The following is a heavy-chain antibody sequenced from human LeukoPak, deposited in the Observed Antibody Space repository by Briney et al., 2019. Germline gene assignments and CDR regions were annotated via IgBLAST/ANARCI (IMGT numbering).Heavy chain of an antibody. V-gene: IGHV4-34*01. Sequence: PSETLSLTCAVYGGSFSGYYWSWIRQPPGKGLEWIGEINHSGSTNYNPSLKSRVTISVDTSKNQFSLKLSSVTAADTAVYYCARDRCSGGSCYYDYWGQGTLVTVSS. CDR2: INHSGST. J-gene: IGHJ4*02. CDR3: ARDRCSGGSCYYDY. D-gene: IGHD2-15*01. CDR1: GGSFSGYY.